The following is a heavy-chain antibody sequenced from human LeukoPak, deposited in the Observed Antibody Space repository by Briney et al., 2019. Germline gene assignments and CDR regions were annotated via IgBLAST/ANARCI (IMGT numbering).Heavy chain of an antibody. J-gene: IGHJ4*02. D-gene: IGHD2/OR15-2a*01. Sequence: PGGSLRLSCAASGFTVSSNYMSWLRQAPGKGLEWVSVIYSGGTTYYADSVKGRITISRDNSKNTLYLQMNSLRAEDTAVYYCERGIVAGYYFDYWGQGTLVTVSS. CDR1: GFTVSSNY. CDR3: ERGIVAGYYFDY. V-gene: IGHV3-66*02. CDR2: IYSGGTT.